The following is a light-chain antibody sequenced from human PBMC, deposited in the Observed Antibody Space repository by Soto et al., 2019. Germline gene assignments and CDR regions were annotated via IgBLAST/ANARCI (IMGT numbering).Light chain of an antibody. CDR2: DAS. CDR3: QQYNSYSVT. J-gene: IGKJ1*01. V-gene: IGKV1-5*01. Sequence: DIQMIQSPSTLSASVGDRVTITCRASQSISSWLAWYQQKPGKAPKLLIYDASSLESGVPSRFSGSGSGTEFTLTISSLQPDDFATYYGQQYNSYSVTFGQGTKVDIK. CDR1: QSISSW.